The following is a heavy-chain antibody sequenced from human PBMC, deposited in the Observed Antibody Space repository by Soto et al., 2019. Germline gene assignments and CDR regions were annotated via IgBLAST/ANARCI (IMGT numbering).Heavy chain of an antibody. J-gene: IGHJ4*02. CDR1: GYSFAGYW. Sequence: GESLKISCKGSGYSFAGYWITWVRQKPGKGLEWMGRIDPSDSRTYYSPSSRGHVTISVTKSITTVFLQWSSLRASDTAMYYCARQIYDSDTGPNFQYYFDSWGQGTPVTVSS. CDR2: IDPSDSRT. CDR3: ARQIYDSDTGPNFQYYFDS. D-gene: IGHD3-22*01. V-gene: IGHV5-10-1*01.